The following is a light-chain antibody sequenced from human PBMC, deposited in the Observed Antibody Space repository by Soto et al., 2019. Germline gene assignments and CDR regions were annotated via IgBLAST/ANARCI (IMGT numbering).Light chain of an antibody. CDR1: PDISIH. Sequence: DLQMTQSPSSLSASVGDRVIISCQASPDISIHLNWYQQKPGKAPKLLIYDASNLEIGVPSRFSGSGSGTYFTFTISSLQPEDIATYYCQQYHNLPLTFGGGTKVEIK. CDR3: QQYHNLPLT. CDR2: DAS. J-gene: IGKJ4*01. V-gene: IGKV1-33*01.